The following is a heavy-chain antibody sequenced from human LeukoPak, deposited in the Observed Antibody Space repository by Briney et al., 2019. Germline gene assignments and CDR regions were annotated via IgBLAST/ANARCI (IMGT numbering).Heavy chain of an antibody. D-gene: IGHD6-6*01. CDR1: GYSISSGYY. CDR3: ARVTYSSSSISLDGFDI. V-gene: IGHV4-38-2*02. J-gene: IGHJ3*02. CDR2: IYHSGST. Sequence: SETLSLTCTVSGYSISSGYYWGWIRQPPGRGLEWIGSIYHSGSTYYNPSLKSRVTISVDTSKNQFSLKLSSVTAADTAVYYCARVTYSSSSISLDGFDIWGQGTMVTVSS.